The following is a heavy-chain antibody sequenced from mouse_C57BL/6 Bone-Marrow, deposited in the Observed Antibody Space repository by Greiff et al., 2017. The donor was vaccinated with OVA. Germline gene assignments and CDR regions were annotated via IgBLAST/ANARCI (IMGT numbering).Heavy chain of an antibody. J-gene: IGHJ2*01. V-gene: IGHV1-61*01. CDR2: IYPSDIVT. CDR3: AREGGF. Sequence: VQLQQPGAELVRPGSSVKLSCKASGYPFTSYWMALVKQRPGQGLEWIGNIYPSDIVTHYNQKFKDKAKLTVDKSSSTAYMQLSSVAAEDSAVYYCAREGGFWGQGTTLTVSS. CDR1: GYPFTSYW.